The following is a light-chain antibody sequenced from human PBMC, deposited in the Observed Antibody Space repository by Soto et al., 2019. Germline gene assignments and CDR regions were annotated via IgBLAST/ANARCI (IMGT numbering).Light chain of an antibody. CDR1: QSISAW. Sequence: DIQMTQSPSTVSASVGDRVTITCRASQSISAWLAWYQHKPGRAPKLLIYDASSLASGVPSRFSGRGSGTEFTLTISSLQPDDFATFFCKHYKTFFPFTCGGGPRVEI. CDR3: KHYKTFFPFT. J-gene: IGKJ4*01. V-gene: IGKV1-5*01. CDR2: DAS.